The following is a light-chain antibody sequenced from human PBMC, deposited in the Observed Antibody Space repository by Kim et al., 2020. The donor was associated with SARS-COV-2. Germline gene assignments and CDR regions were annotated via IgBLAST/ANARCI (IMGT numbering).Light chain of an antibody. CDR3: QQTYSNPWT. J-gene: IGKJ1*01. CDR1: QTISSY. CDR2: AAS. Sequence: DIQMTQSPSSLSASVGDRVTIACRASQTISSYLNWYQQKPGKAPKLLIYAASSLQSGVPLRFSGFGSGTHFTLTISSLQPEDFATYYCQQTYSNPWTFGQGTKVDIK. V-gene: IGKV1-39*01.